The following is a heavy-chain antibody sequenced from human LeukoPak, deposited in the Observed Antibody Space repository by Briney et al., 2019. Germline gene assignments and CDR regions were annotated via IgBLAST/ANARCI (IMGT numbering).Heavy chain of an antibody. V-gene: IGHV4-39*01. CDR1: GDSISSSSYY. CDR2: IYYSGST. CDR3: VFGVTGTTIKLGAFDI. Sequence: PSETLSLTCTVSGDSISSSSYYWGWIRQPPGKGLEWIGSIYYSGSTYYNPSLKSRVTISVDTSKNQFSLKLSSVTAADTAVYYCVFGVTGTTIKLGAFDIWGQGTMVTVSS. D-gene: IGHD1-20*01. J-gene: IGHJ3*02.